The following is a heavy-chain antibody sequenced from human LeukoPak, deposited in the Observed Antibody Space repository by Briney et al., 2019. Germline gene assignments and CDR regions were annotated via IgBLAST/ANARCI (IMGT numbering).Heavy chain of an antibody. CDR2: SSSNGGST. Sequence: GGSLRLSCAASGFTFSSYAMHWVRQAPGKGLEYVSASSSNGGSTYYANSVKGRFTISRDNSKNTLYLQMGSLRAEDMAVYYCARSGRSDFWSGYPIDYWGQGTLVTVSS. V-gene: IGHV3-64*01. CDR1: GFTFSSYA. CDR3: ARSGRSDFWSGYPIDY. J-gene: IGHJ4*02. D-gene: IGHD3-3*01.